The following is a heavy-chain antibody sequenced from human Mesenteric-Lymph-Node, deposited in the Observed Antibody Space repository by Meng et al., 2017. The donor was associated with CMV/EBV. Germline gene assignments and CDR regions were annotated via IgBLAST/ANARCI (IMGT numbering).Heavy chain of an antibody. V-gene: IGHV3-21*01. CDR2: ISSSGIYK. CDR1: GFTFNTYS. CDR3: ARDKYTYNDPKSYYFDT. D-gene: IGHD1-20*01. Sequence: GESLKISCVGSGFTFNTYSMNWVRQAPGRGLEWVSSISSSGIYKDYIDSVKGRFTVSRDNARNSLFLQINSLRAEDTAVYYCARDKYTYNDPKSYYFDTWGQGTLVTVS. J-gene: IGHJ4*02.